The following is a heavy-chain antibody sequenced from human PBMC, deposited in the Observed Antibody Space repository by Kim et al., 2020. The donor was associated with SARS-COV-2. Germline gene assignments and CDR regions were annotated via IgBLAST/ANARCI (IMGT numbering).Heavy chain of an antibody. Sequence: GGSLRLSCAASGFTFDDYAMHCVRQAPGKGLEWVSGISWNSGSIGYADSVKGRFTISRDNAKNSLYLQMNSLRAEDTALYYCASFLEWSIGYYYGMDVWGQGTTVTVSS. CDR3: ASFLEWSIGYYYGMDV. CDR1: GFTFDDYA. CDR2: ISWNSGSI. D-gene: IGHD3-3*01. J-gene: IGHJ6*02. V-gene: IGHV3-9*01.